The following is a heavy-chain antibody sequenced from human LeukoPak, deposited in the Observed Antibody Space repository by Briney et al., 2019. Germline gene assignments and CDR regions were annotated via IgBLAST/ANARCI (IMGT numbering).Heavy chain of an antibody. V-gene: IGHV4-4*07. CDR1: GDSISSDY. CDR3: AASTSLKRSDY. D-gene: IGHD2-2*01. J-gene: IGHJ4*02. CDR2: IYTSGST. Sequence: PSDSLSLTCNVSGDSISSDYWSWIRQPAGKGLEWIGRIYTSGSTNYNPSLKSRVTISVDTSKNQFSLKLSSVTAADTAVYYYAASTSLKRSDYWGQGTLVTVSS.